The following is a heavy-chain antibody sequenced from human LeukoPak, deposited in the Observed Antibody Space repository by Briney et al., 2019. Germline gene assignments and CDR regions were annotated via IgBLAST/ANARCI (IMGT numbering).Heavy chain of an antibody. CDR3: ARDLDYYYGSGGGY. V-gene: IGHV3-74*01. J-gene: IGHJ4*02. D-gene: IGHD3-10*01. CDR2: INSDGSTT. Sequence: GGSLRLSCAASRFSFSRYWMHWVRQVPGKGLVWVSGINSDGSTTNYADSVKGRFTISRDNAKNMLFLQMKSLRADDTGVYYCARDLDYYYGSGGGYWGQGTLVTVSS. CDR1: RFSFSRYW.